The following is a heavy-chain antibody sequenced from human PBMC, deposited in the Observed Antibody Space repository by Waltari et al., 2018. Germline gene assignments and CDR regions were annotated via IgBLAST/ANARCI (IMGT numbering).Heavy chain of an antibody. CDR3: AKDLSVSGGYYAMDV. D-gene: IGHD6-25*01. V-gene: IGHV3-23*01. Sequence: EVQLLASGGGLVQPGGSLGLSCEASVSTHSSHAISWVRQAQGKGLEWVSVISGSGGNTYYADSVKGRFTISRDNSKNTLYLQMNSLRTEDTAVYYCAKDLSVSGGYYAMDVWGQGTTVTVSS. J-gene: IGHJ6*02. CDR2: ISGSGGNT. CDR1: VSTHSSHA.